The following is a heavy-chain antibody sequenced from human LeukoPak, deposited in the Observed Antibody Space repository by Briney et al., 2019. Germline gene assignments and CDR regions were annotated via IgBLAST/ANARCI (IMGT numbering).Heavy chain of an antibody. Sequence: GGSLRLSCAASGFTFSGSAMHWVRQASGKGLGWVGRIRSKANSYATAYAASVKGRFTISRDDSKNTAYLQMNSLKTEDTAVYYCTRLDSSGYYSGFDYWGQGTLVTVSS. CDR3: TRLDSSGYYSGFDY. CDR2: IRSKANSYAT. V-gene: IGHV3-73*01. D-gene: IGHD3-22*01. CDR1: GFTFSGSA. J-gene: IGHJ4*02.